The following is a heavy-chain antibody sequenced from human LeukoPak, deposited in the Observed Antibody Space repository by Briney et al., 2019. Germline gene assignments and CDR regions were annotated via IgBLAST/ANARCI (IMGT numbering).Heavy chain of an antibody. V-gene: IGHV3-30*02. CDR2: IRFDGTNK. CDR3: AKDDFDY. Sequence: GGSLRLSCAASGFTFSDYGMHWVRQAPGKGLEWVAFIRFDGTNKYYADSVRGRFTISRDNSKNTLYLQMNSLRAEDTAVYYCAKDDFDYWGQGTLVTVSS. CDR1: GFTFSDYG. J-gene: IGHJ4*02.